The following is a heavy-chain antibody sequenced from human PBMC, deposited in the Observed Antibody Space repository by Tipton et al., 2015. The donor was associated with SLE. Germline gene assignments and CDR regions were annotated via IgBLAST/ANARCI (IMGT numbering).Heavy chain of an antibody. D-gene: IGHD3-3*01. CDR2: IYYSGSN. CDR1: GGSVSSGSYS. J-gene: IGHJ4*02. V-gene: IGHV4-61*01. CDR3: ARVHYDFWSGYPNYFDY. Sequence: LRLSCTVSGGSVSSGSYSWSWIRQPPGKGLEWIGYIYYSGSNIYNPSLKSRVTISVDTSKNQFSLKLSSVTAADTAVYYCARVHYDFWSGYPNYFDYWGQGTLVTVSS.